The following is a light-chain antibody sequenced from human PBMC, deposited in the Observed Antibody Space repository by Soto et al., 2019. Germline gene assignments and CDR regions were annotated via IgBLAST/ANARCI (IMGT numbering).Light chain of an antibody. CDR2: AAS. J-gene: IGKJ2*01. CDR3: LQDYTYPFT. CDR1: QAMRND. V-gene: IGKV1-6*02. Sequence: AIQMTQSPSSLSASVGDRVTITCRASQAMRNDLAWYQQKPGQAPKFLSYAASNLQSGVPSRFSGSGSGTNCTLTISSLQPEDFASYYCLQDYTYPFTFGQGTKLEIK.